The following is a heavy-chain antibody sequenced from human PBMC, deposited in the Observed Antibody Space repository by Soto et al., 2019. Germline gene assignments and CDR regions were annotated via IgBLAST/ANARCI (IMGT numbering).Heavy chain of an antibody. CDR3: AALYDFWSGSENAFDI. V-gene: IGHV3-23*01. J-gene: IGHJ3*02. D-gene: IGHD3-3*01. CDR1: GVTFSNYA. Sequence: GGSLRLSCVASGVTFSNYAMTWVRQAPGKGLEWVSGISGSGGTTFYAGSAKGRFTISRDNAKNSLYLQMSSLRAEDTAVYYCAALYDFWSGSENAFDIWGQGTMVTVSS. CDR2: ISGSGGTT.